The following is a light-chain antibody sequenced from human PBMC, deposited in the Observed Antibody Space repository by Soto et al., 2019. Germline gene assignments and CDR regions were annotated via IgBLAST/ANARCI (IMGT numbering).Light chain of an antibody. CDR2: DVS. Sequence: QSALTQPRSVYGSPGQSVTISCTGTSSDIGGYTYVSWYQQHPGKAPKVIIYDVSERPSGVPDRFSGSKSGNTASLTISGLQPGDEADYYCCSFAGPQSFDVFGEGTKVTVL. CDR3: CSFAGPQSFDV. J-gene: IGLJ3*02. V-gene: IGLV2-11*01. CDR1: SSDIGGYTY.